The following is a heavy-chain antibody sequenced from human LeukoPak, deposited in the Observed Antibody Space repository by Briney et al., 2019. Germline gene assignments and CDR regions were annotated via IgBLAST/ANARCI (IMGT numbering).Heavy chain of an antibody. CDR1: GYTFTSYY. V-gene: IGHV1-46*01. CDR2: INPSGGST. J-gene: IGHJ6*03. Sequence: ASVKVSCKXSGYTFTSYYMHWVRQAPGQGLERMGIINPSGGSTSYAQKFQGRVTMTRDTSTSTVYIELSSLRSEDTAVYYCARGRQLERRYYYYYMDVWGKGTTVTVSS. D-gene: IGHD1-1*01. CDR3: ARGRQLERRYYYYYMDV.